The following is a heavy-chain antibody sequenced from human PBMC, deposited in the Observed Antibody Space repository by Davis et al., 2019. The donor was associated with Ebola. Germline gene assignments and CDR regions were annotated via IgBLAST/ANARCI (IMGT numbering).Heavy chain of an antibody. CDR2: IIPIFGTA. CDR1: GGTFSSYA. CDR3: AASAGTVGKFDY. V-gene: IGHV1-69*13. J-gene: IGHJ4*02. D-gene: IGHD1-14*01. Sequence: SVKVSCKASGGTFSSYAISWVRQAPGQGLEWMGGIIPIFGTANYAQKFQGRVTITADESTSTAYMELSSLRSEDTAVYYCAASAGTVGKFDYWGQGTLVTVSS.